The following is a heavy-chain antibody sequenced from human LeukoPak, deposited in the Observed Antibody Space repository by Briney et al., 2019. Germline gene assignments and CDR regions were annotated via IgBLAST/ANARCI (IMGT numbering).Heavy chain of an antibody. J-gene: IGHJ2*01. CDR2: IYYSGSP. D-gene: IGHD5-24*01. Sequence: SETLSLTCTVSGGSISTYYWNWIRQPPGKGLECIGYIYYSGSPSYNPSLRSRVTISVDTSKNQFSLKLSSVTAADTAVYYCARDRVEMATITAWYFDLWGRGTLVTVSS. CDR3: ARDRVEMATITAWYFDL. V-gene: IGHV4-59*01. CDR1: GGSISTYY.